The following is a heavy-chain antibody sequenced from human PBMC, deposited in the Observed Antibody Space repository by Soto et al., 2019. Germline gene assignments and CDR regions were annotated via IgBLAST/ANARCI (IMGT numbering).Heavy chain of an antibody. CDR2: ISYDGSNK. Sequence: QVQLVESGGGVVQPGRSLRLSCAASGFTFSSYAMHWVHQAPGKGLEWVAVISYDGSNKYYADSVKGRFTISRDNSKNTLYLQMNSLRAEYTAVYYCARGGSGWYKDGMDVWGQGTTVTVSS. V-gene: IGHV3-30-3*01. CDR3: ARGGSGWYKDGMDV. CDR1: GFTFSSYA. J-gene: IGHJ6*02. D-gene: IGHD6-19*01.